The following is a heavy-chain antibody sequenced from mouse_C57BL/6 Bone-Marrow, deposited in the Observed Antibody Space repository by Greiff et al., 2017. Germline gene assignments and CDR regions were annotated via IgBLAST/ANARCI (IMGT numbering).Heavy chain of an antibody. J-gene: IGHJ3*01. D-gene: IGHD2-4*01. Sequence: EVQLQQSGPELVKPGASVKISCKASGYTFTDYYMNWVKQSHGKSLEWIGDINPNNGGTSYNQKFKGKATLTVDKSSSTAYMELRSLTSDDSAVYYCAREEIYDYSWFAYWGQGTLVTVSA. CDR3: AREEIYDYSWFAY. CDR1: GYTFTDYY. V-gene: IGHV1-26*01. CDR2: INPNNGGT.